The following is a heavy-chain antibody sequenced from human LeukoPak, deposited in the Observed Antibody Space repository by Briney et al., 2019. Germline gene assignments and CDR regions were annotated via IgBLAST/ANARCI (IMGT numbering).Heavy chain of an antibody. Sequence: AAGMVSCRVSGHTLSGVPMDGGRQAHGEGLEWMGGFDPENDERIYAQKFRGRVTMTEDTSTNTAYMELSSLRSDDTAVYYCATEVTSIVPDYWGQGTLVTVSS. D-gene: IGHD2-21*02. V-gene: IGHV1-24*01. CDR2: FDPENDER. CDR3: ATEVTSIVPDY. CDR1: GHTLSGVP. J-gene: IGHJ4*02.